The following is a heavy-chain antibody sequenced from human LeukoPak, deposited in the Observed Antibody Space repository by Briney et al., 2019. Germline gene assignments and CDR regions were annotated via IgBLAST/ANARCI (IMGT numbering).Heavy chain of an antibody. CDR2: ISGSGSST. V-gene: IGHV3-23*01. CDR1: GFKFFTFA. Sequence: GGSLRLSCEASGFKFFTFAMNWVRQAPGKGLECVSTISGSGSSTYYADSVKGRFTISRDNSKNTLYLQMNSLRAEDTAVYYCARDLGIAARLDYWGQGTLVTVSS. CDR3: ARDLGIAARLDY. D-gene: IGHD6-6*01. J-gene: IGHJ4*02.